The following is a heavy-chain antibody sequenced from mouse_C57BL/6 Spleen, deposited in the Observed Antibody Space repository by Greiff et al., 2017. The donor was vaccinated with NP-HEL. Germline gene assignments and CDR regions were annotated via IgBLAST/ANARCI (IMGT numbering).Heavy chain of an antibody. CDR3: ARPGKALYGMDY. CDR2: ISSGSSTI. J-gene: IGHJ4*01. CDR1: GFTFSDYG. V-gene: IGHV5-17*01. D-gene: IGHD1-3*01. Sequence: EVQRVESGGGLVKPGGSLKLSCAASGFTFSDYGMHWVRQAPEKGLEWVAYISSGSSTINYADTVKGRFTISRDNAKNTVFLQLSSLRSEDTAVYYCARPGKALYGMDYWGQGTSVTVSS.